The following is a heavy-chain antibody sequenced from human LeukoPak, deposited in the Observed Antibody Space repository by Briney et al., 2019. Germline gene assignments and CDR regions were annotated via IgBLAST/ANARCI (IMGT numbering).Heavy chain of an antibody. V-gene: IGHV4-34*01. CDR3: ARMEQLYYYYYYGMDV. CDR2: INHSGST. D-gene: IGHD6-6*01. CDR1: GGSFSGYY. Sequence: SETLSLTCAVYGGSFSGYYWSWIRQPPGKGLEWIGEINHSGSTNYNPSLKSRVTISVDTSKNQFSLKLSSVTAADTAVYYCARMEQLYYYYYYGMDVWGQGTTVTVSS. J-gene: IGHJ6*02.